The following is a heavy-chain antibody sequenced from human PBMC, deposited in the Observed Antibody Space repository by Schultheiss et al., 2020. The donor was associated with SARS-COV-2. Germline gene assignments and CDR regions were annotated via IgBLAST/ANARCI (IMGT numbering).Heavy chain of an antibody. Sequence: GESLKISCAASEFTFDDYAMHWVRQAPGKGLEWVSAFSGSGGSPYYAASVKGRFTIARDNSKNTLYLQMNSLRAEDTAVNYCARDGPHCTDGVCYTGYYYGMDVWGQGTTVTVSS. V-gene: IGHV3-23*01. J-gene: IGHJ6*02. CDR3: ARDGPHCTDGVCYTGYYYGMDV. CDR2: FSGSGGSP. D-gene: IGHD2-8*01. CDR1: EFTFDDYA.